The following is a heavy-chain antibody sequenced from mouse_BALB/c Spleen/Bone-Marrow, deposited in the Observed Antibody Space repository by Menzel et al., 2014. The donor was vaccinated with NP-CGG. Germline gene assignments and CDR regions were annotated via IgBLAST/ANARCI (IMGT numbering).Heavy chain of an antibody. Sequence: EVQLQESGTVLARPGASVKMSCKASGYSFISYWMHWVKQRPGQGLEWIGAIYPGNSDTGYNQKFKGKAKLTAVTSASTAYMELSSLTNEDSAVYYCTRSYGGAMDYWGQGTSVTVSS. CDR3: TRSYGGAMDY. D-gene: IGHD1-1*02. V-gene: IGHV1-5*01. CDR2: IYPGNSDT. CDR1: GYSFISYW. J-gene: IGHJ4*01.